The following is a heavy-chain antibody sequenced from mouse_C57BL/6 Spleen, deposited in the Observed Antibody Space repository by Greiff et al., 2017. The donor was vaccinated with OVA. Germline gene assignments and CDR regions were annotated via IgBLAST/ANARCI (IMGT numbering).Heavy chain of an antibody. J-gene: IGHJ1*03. CDR2: INSDGGST. CDR1: EYEFPSHD. Sequence: EVNVVESGGGLVQPGESLKLSCESNEYEFPSHDMSWVRKTPEKRLELVAAINSDGGSTYYPDTMERRFIISRDNTKKTLYLQMSSLRSEDTALYYCARHAHYYGSSYGYFDVWGTGTTVTVSS. V-gene: IGHV5-2*01. D-gene: IGHD1-1*01. CDR3: ARHAHYYGSSYGYFDV.